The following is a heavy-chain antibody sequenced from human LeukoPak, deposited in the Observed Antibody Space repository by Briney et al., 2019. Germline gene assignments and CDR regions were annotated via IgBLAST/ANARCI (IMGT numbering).Heavy chain of an antibody. CDR3: ARGEAVAATKGDGDY. Sequence: GGSLRLSCAASGFTFSSYGMHWVRQAPGKGLERVAVIWYDGSNKYYADSVKGRFPISRENSKNTLYLQMNSLRAEDTAVYYCARGEAVAATKGDGDYWGQGTLVTVSS. D-gene: IGHD6-19*01. V-gene: IGHV3-33*01. CDR2: IWYDGSNK. CDR1: GFTFSSYG. J-gene: IGHJ4*02.